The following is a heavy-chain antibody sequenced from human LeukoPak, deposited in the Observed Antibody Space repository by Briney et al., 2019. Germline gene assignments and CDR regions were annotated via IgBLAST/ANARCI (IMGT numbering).Heavy chain of an antibody. CDR1: GFTFDDYA. V-gene: IGHV3-43D*03. D-gene: IGHD4-17*01. J-gene: IGHJ4*02. CDR2: ISWDGGST. CDR3: AKDSHYGDYFDY. Sequence: PGGSLRLSCAASGFTFDDYAMHWVRQAPGKGLEWVSLISWDGGSTYYADSVKGRFTISRDNSKNSLYLQMNSLRAEDTALYYCAKDSHYGDYFDYWGQGTLVTVSS.